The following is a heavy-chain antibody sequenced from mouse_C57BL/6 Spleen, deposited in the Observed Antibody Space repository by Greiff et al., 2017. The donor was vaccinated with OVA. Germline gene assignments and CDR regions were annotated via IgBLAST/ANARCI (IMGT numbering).Heavy chain of an antibody. Sequence: VQLKQSGAELVRPGTSVKVSCKASGYAFTNYLIEWVKQRPGQGLEWIGVINPGSGGTNYNEKFKGKATLTADKSSSTAYMQLSSLTSEDSAVYFCARRDGNYHFFDYWGQGTTLTVSS. CDR1: GYAFTNYL. CDR3: ARRDGNYHFFDY. J-gene: IGHJ2*01. V-gene: IGHV1-54*01. D-gene: IGHD2-1*01. CDR2: INPGSGGT.